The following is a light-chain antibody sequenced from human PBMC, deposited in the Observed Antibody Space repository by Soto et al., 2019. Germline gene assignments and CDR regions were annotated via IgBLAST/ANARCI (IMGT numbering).Light chain of an antibody. CDR1: SSDVGGYNY. Sequence: QSVLTQPASVSGSPGQSISTSCTGTSSDVGGYNYVSWYQQHPGKAPKLMIYDVNNRPSGVSDRFSGSKSGNTASLTISGLQAEDEADYYCSSYTSSSTLVFGTGTKVTVL. V-gene: IGLV2-14*01. J-gene: IGLJ1*01. CDR3: SSYTSSSTLV. CDR2: DVN.